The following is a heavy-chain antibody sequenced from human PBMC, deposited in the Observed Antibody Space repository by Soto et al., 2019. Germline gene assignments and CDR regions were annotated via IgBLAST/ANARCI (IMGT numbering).Heavy chain of an antibody. CDR2: FDPEDGET. J-gene: IGHJ5*02. V-gene: IGHV1-24*01. D-gene: IGHD5-12*01. CDR3: ATYDAGGSWFDP. Sequence: QVQLVQSGAEVKKPGASVKVSCKVSGYTLTELSMHWVRQAPGKGLEWMGGFDPEDGETIYAQKFQGRVXMXEXXSTDTAYMELSSLRSEDTAVYYCATYDAGGSWFDPWGQGTLVTVSS. CDR1: GYTLTELS.